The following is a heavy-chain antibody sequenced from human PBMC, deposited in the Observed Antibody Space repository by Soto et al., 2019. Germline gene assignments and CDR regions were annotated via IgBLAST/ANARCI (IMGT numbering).Heavy chain of an antibody. Sequence: QVQLRESGPGSVKPSQTLSLTCSVSGGSISSVDYYWNWIRQPPGKGLEWIGNIYSSGSTYYNASLKSRITISSDTSTNQFSLKLSSVTAADTAVYYCAGGHDSSGAFDYWGQGILVTVSS. CDR2: IYSSGST. CDR3: AGGHDSSGAFDY. J-gene: IGHJ4*02. D-gene: IGHD3-22*01. V-gene: IGHV4-30-4*01. CDR1: GGSISSVDYY.